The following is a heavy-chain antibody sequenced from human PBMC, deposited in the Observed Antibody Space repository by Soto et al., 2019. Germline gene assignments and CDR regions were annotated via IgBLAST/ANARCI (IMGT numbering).Heavy chain of an antibody. CDR2: INAGNGNT. D-gene: IGHD1-26*01. CDR3: AREGIVDVWFDP. Sequence: ASVKVSCKASGYTFTSYAMHWVRQAPGQRLEWMGWINAGNGNTKYSQKFQGRVTITRDTSASTAYMELSSLRSEDTAVYYCAREGIVDVWFDPWGQGTLVTVSS. J-gene: IGHJ5*02. V-gene: IGHV1-3*01. CDR1: GYTFTSYA.